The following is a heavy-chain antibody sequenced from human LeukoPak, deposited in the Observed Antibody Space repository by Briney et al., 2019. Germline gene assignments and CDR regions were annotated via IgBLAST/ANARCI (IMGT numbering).Heavy chain of an antibody. V-gene: IGHV3-30*04. D-gene: IGHD3-16*01. CDR1: GFTFGSYA. Sequence: GGSLTLSCAASGFTFGSYAMHWVPPAQGKGMEWVAVISYDGSNKYYADSVKGRFTISRDKSKNTLVLQMNSLRAEDTAVYYCAKVIGSNAWYPVDYWGQGTLVTVSS. CDR3: AKVIGSNAWYPVDY. CDR2: ISYDGSNK. J-gene: IGHJ4*02.